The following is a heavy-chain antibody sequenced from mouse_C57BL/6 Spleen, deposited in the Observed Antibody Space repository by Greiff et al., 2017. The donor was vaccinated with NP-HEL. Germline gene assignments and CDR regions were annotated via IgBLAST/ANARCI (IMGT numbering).Heavy chain of an antibody. V-gene: IGHV1-4*01. D-gene: IGHD2-2*01. CDR3: ARCGYDWRFAY. J-gene: IGHJ3*01. CDR2: INPSSGYT. Sequence: VQRVESGAELARPGASVKMSCKASGYTFTSYTMHWVKQRPGQGLEWIGYINPSSGYTKYNQKFKDKATLTADKSSSTAYMQLSSLTSEDSAVYYCARCGYDWRFAYWGQGTLVTVSA. CDR1: GYTFTSYT.